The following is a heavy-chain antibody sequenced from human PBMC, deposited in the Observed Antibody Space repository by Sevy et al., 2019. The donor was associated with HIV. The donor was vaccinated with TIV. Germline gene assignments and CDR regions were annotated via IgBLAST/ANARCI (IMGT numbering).Heavy chain of an antibody. CDR2: IKSKTDGGTT. CDR1: GFTFSNAW. Sequence: VGSLRLSCAASGFTFSNAWMNWVRQAPGKGLEWVGRIKSKTDGGTTDYAAPVKGRFTISRDDSKNTLYLQMNSLKTEDTAVYYCTTDLAKGYDFWSGYLGDAFDIWGQGTMVTVSS. J-gene: IGHJ3*02. CDR3: TTDLAKGYDFWSGYLGDAFDI. V-gene: IGHV3-15*07. D-gene: IGHD3-3*01.